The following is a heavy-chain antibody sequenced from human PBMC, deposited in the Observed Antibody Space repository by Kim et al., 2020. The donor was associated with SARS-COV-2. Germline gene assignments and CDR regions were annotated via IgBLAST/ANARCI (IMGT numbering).Heavy chain of an antibody. J-gene: IGHJ3*02. D-gene: IGHD1-7*01. Sequence: GGSLRLSCAASGFTFSSYAMSWVRQAPGKGLEWVSLISTNGAATYYADSLKGRFTVTRDNSKNTVYLQMSSLRAEDTAIYYCAKRRLELTNAFDIWGQGTLVTVSS. CDR1: GFTFSSYA. V-gene: IGHV3-23*01. CDR2: ISTNGAAT. CDR3: AKRRLELTNAFDI.